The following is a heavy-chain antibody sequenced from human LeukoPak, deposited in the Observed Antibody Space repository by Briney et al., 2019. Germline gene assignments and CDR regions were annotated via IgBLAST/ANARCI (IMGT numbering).Heavy chain of an antibody. V-gene: IGHV1-46*01. CDR2: INPSGGST. J-gene: IGHJ5*02. CDR3: ARDLTMVRGARYRPYNWFAP. Sequence: GASVKVSCKASGYTFTSYYMHWVRQAPGQGLEWMGIINPSGGSTSYAQKFQGRVTMTRDMSTSTVYMELSSLRSEDTAVYYCARDLTMVRGARYRPYNWFAPWGQGTLVTVSS. CDR1: GYTFTSYY. D-gene: IGHD3-10*01.